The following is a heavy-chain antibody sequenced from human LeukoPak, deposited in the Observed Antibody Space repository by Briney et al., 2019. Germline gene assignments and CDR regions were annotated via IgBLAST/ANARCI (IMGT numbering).Heavy chain of an antibody. Sequence: GGSLRLSCAASGFIFSTYSMNWVRQAPGKGLEWVSYISCSRSTIYYADSVKGRFTISRDNAQDSLFLQMDTLRDEDTAVYYCARELFGGSLNFDRWGQGTLVTVSS. J-gene: IGHJ4*02. CDR2: ISCSRSTI. CDR3: ARELFGGSLNFDR. V-gene: IGHV3-48*02. CDR1: GFIFSTYS. D-gene: IGHD1-26*01.